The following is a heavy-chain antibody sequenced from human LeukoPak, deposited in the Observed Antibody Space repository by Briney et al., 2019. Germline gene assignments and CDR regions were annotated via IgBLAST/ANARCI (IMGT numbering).Heavy chain of an antibody. V-gene: IGHV4-39*01. J-gene: IGHJ4*02. CDR1: GGSISSSSYY. CDR3: ARLTSGYYANFDY. Sequence: SETLSLTCTVSGGSISSSSYYWGWIRQPPGKGLEWIGSIYYSGSTYYNPSLKSRVTISVDTSKNQFSLQLTSVTAADTAFYYCARLTSGYYANFDYWGQGTLVTVSS. D-gene: IGHD3-22*01. CDR2: IYYSGST.